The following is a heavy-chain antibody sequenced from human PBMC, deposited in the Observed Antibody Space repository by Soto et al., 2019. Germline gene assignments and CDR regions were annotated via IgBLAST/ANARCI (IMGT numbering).Heavy chain of an antibody. CDR2: IIPIFGTA. J-gene: IGHJ4*02. V-gene: IGHV1-69*12. D-gene: IGHD2-21*02. CDR3: ARGPPYCGGDCYGTLFDY. Sequence: QVQLVQSGAEVKKPGSSVKVSCKASGGTFSSYAISWVRQAPGQGLEWMGGIIPIFGTANYAQKFQGRVTITADXXTXTXXMELSSLRSEDTAVYYCARGPPYCGGDCYGTLFDYWGQGTLVTVSS. CDR1: GGTFSSYA.